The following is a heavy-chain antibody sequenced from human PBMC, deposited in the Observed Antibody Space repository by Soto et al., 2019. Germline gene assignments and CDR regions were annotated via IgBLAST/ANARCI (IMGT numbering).Heavy chain of an antibody. J-gene: IGHJ6*02. Sequence: QVQLQESGPGLVKPSETLSLTCTVSGGSISSYYWSWIRQPPGKGLEWIGYIYYSGSTNYNPSLKSRVPISVDTSQTQFSLKLSSVTAADTAVYYCARVGSGAYVGYYYYGMDVWGQGTTVTVSS. V-gene: IGHV4-59*01. D-gene: IGHD1-26*01. CDR3: ARVGSGAYVGYYYYGMDV. CDR2: IYYSGST. CDR1: GGSISSYY.